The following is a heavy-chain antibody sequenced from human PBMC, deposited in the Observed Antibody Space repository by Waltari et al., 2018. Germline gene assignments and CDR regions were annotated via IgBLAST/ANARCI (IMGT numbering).Heavy chain of an antibody. J-gene: IGHJ3*02. D-gene: IGHD3-10*01. V-gene: IGHV3-23*03. CDR3: AKCYGSGSCDAFDI. CDR2: IYSGGST. CDR1: GFTFSSYA. Sequence: EVQLLESGGGLVQPGGSLRLSCAASGFTFSSYAMSWVRQAPVKGLECVSVIYSGGSTYYADSVKGRFTISRDNSKNTLYLQMNSLRAEDTAVYYCAKCYGSGSCDAFDIWGQGTMVTVSS.